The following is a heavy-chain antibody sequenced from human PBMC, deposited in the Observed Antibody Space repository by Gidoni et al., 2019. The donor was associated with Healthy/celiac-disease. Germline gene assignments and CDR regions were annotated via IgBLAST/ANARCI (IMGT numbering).Heavy chain of an antibody. V-gene: IGHV3-30*03. D-gene: IGHD3-22*01. Sequence: QVQLVESGGGVVQPGRSLRLSCAASGFTFSSYGMHWVRQAPGKGLEWVAVISYDGSNKYYADSVKGRFTISRDNSKNTLYLQMNSLRAEDTAVYYCALTSDSSGYYYDPPGDYWGQGTLVTVSS. CDR1: GFTFSSYG. J-gene: IGHJ4*02. CDR2: ISYDGSNK. CDR3: ALTSDSSGYYYDPPGDY.